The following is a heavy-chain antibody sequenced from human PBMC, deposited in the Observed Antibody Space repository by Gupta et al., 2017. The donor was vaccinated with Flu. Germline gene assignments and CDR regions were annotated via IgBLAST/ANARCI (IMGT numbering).Heavy chain of an antibody. Sequence: QVQLVQSGAEVKKPGSSVKVSCKASGGTFSSSAIRWVRQAPGQGLEWMGGIIPIFGTANYAQKFQGRVTITADESTSTAYMELSSLRSEDTAVYYCARGLLDTAMADPGFYYYYMDVWGKGTTVTVSS. J-gene: IGHJ6*03. V-gene: IGHV1-69*01. CDR1: GGTFSSSA. CDR3: ARGLLDTAMADPGFYYYYMDV. CDR2: IIPIFGTA. D-gene: IGHD5-18*01.